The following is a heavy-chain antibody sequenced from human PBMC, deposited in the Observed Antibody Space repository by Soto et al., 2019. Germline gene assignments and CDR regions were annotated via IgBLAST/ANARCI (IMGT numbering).Heavy chain of an antibody. D-gene: IGHD3-10*01. V-gene: IGHV3-33*01. Sequence: QVQLVESGGGVVQPGRSLSLSCAASGFTFSSYGIHWVRQAPGKGLEWVAVIWYDGSNKYYADSVKGRFTISRDNSKNPVYVQMNSLRAEDTAVYYCAREVLVRGIKYHGMDVWGQGTTVTVSS. CDR3: AREVLVRGIKYHGMDV. CDR1: GFTFSSYG. J-gene: IGHJ6*02. CDR2: IWYDGSNK.